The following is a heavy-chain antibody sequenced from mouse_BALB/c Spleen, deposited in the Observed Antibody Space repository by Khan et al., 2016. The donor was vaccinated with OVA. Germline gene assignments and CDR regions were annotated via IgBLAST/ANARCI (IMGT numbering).Heavy chain of an antibody. D-gene: IGHD1-1*01. CDR2: ISYSGST. Sequence: EVQLQESGPGLVKPSQSLSLTCTVTGYSITTNYAWDWIRQFPGNKLEWMGYISYSGSTSCNPSLKSRISITRDTSKNQFFLQLNSVTTEETATYYCARKNYYGYPVDYWGQGTSVTVSS. CDR3: ARKNYYGYPVDY. V-gene: IGHV3-2*02. CDR1: GYSITTNYA. J-gene: IGHJ4*01.